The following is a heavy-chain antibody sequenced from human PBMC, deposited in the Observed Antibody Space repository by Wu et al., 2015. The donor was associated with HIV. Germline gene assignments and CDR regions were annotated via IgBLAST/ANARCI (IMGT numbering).Heavy chain of an antibody. CDR3: ARTLGGSFLYYFDY. CDR2: ISGYNGNT. J-gene: IGHJ4*02. V-gene: IGHV1-18*04. D-gene: IGHD1-26*01. CDR1: GFNLNSYG. Sequence: QVQLVQSGGDVKKPGASVKVACKASGFNLNSYGIHWVRQAPGQGLEWMGWISGYNGNTKYGQKFQGRVTMTADTSTNTVYMELRSLRSDDTAMYYCARTLGGSFLYYFDYWGQGTLVTVSS.